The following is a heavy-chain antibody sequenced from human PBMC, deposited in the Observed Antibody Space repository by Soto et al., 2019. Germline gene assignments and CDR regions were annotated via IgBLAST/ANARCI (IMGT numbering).Heavy chain of an antibody. CDR3: ARGSGGVTPAWFDH. J-gene: IGHJ5*02. CDR2: IHYTGSP. Sequence: SETLSLTCIVSGGSINSHYWSWFRQPPGKGLESIGYIHYTGSPYYNPSLNSRVTISVGRSKNQVSLKLSSVTAADTAVYYCARGSGGVTPAWFDHWGQGTLGTVS. D-gene: IGHD3-16*01. V-gene: IGHV4-59*11. CDR1: GGSINSHY.